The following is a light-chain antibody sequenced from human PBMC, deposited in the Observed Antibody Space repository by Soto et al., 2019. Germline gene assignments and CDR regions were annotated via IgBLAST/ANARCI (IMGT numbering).Light chain of an antibody. V-gene: IGKV1-9*01. CDR2: AAS. Sequence: DIQLTQSPSFLSASVGDSVTLTCRASQGISSYLAWYQQRPGKAPNLLIYAASTLQSGVPSRFSGGESGTEFTLTISSLQPEDFATYYCQQLNSYPFTVGAGTKVEIK. CDR1: QGISSY. CDR3: QQLNSYPFT. J-gene: IGKJ4*01.